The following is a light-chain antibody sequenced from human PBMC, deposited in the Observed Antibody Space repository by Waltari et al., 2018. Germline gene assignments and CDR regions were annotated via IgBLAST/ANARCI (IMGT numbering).Light chain of an antibody. V-gene: IGKV1-5*03. CDR2: KAS. CDR3: QQYNNYSPAT. CDR1: QSVNNW. Sequence: DIQMTQSPSTLSASVGDRVTITCRASQSVNNWLAWYQQKPRKAPKLLIYKASSLESGVPSRFSGSGSGTEFTLTVSSLQPDDFATYYCQQYNNYSPATFGQGTKVEIK. J-gene: IGKJ1*01.